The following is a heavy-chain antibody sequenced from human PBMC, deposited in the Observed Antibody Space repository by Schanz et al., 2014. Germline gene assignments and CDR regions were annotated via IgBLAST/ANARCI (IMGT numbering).Heavy chain of an antibody. CDR2: INPSSGTT. J-gene: IGHJ3*02. V-gene: IGHV1-46*01. D-gene: IGHD3-3*01. CDR3: VTEKRMESGTWAKAFDI. Sequence: QVQLVQSGAEVKKPGVSVKVSCKASGYTFTTYYIHWVRQAPGQGLEWMGKINPSSGTTRIAQNFQGRLTVTRDTSTTTVYMELSSLRSDDTAMYYCVTEKRMESGTWAKAFDIWGQGTGVTVSA. CDR1: GYTFTTYY.